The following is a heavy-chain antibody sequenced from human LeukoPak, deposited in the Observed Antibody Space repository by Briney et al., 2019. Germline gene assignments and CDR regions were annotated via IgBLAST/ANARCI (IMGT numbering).Heavy chain of an antibody. D-gene: IGHD2-2*01. CDR3: AREIGYCSSTSCLYYYYYYYGMDV. CDR2: MNPNSGNT. Sequence: ASVKVSCKASGYTFTSYDINWVRQATGQGLEWMGWMNPNSGNTGYAQKFQGRVTMTRNTSISTAYMELSSLSSEDKAVYYCAREIGYCSSTSCLYYYYYYYGMDVWGQGTTVTVSS. CDR1: GYTFTSYD. V-gene: IGHV1-8*01. J-gene: IGHJ6*02.